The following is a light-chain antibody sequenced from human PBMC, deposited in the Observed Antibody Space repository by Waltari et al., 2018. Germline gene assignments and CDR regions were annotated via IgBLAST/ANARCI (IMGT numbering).Light chain of an antibody. J-gene: IGKJ4*01. V-gene: IGKV3-20*01. CDR3: QQYDGSVVT. CDR1: QTMTGSW. Sequence: EIVLTQSLGTLSVSPGEXVTVSCRASQTMTGSWLTWDHQKPGQAPRLLIYGASNRAPGIPDRFSGSGSGTDFTLTISRLEPEDSAVYYCQQYDGSVVTFGGGTKVEIK. CDR2: GAS.